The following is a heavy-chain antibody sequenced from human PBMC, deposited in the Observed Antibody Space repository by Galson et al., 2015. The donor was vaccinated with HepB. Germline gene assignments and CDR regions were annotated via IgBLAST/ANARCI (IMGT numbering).Heavy chain of an antibody. CDR3: ARDAIAAAPGYGMDV. CDR1: GFTFSSYS. D-gene: IGHD6-13*01. CDR2: ISSSSSTI. Sequence: SLRLSCAASGFTFSSYSMNWVRQAPGKGLEWVSYISSSSSTIYYADSVKGRFTISRDNAKNSLYLQMNSLRDEDTAVYYCARDAIAAAPGYGMDVWGQGTTVTVSS. J-gene: IGHJ6*02. V-gene: IGHV3-48*02.